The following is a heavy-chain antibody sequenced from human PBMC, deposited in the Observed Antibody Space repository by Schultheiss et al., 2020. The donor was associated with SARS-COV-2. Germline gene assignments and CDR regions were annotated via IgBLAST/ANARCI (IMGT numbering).Heavy chain of an antibody. CDR3: ARGYYDSSGYRYNWFDP. Sequence: ASVKVSCKASGYTFTGYYMHWVRQAPGQGLEWMGWINPNSGGTNYAQKFQGRVTMTRDTSISTAYMELSSLRSEDTAVYYCARGYYDSSGYRYNWFDPWGQGTLVTVSS. D-gene: IGHD3-22*01. V-gene: IGHV1-2*02. CDR1: GYTFTGYY. CDR2: INPNSGGT. J-gene: IGHJ5*02.